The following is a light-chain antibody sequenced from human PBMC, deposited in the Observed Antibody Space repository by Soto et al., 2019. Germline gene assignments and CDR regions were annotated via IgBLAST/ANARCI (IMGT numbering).Light chain of an antibody. CDR3: QQRSNWPIT. V-gene: IGKV3-11*01. CDR1: QSVSSD. CDR2: DVS. J-gene: IGKJ5*01. Sequence: IVFTQSQHSLSLFPGERATLSWRSCQSVSSDLAWYQQKPGQSPRLLIYDVSTRATGIPARFSGSGSRTDFILTISSLEPEDFAVYYCQQRSNWPITFGQGTRLEIK.